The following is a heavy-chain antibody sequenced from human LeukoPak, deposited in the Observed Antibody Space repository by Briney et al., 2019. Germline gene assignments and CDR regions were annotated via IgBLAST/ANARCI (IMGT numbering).Heavy chain of an antibody. V-gene: IGHV4-4*09. Sequence: PSETLSLTCTTSGVSINRFYWSRVRQPPGKGLEWIGNIYSGVPTYFNPSLKSRVTISVDTSKNQFSLNLTSVTAADTAMYYCVQTTGWPGFDYWGQGILVTVSS. CDR3: VQTTGWPGFDY. CDR2: IYSGVPT. D-gene: IGHD1-1*01. J-gene: IGHJ4*02. CDR1: GVSINRFY.